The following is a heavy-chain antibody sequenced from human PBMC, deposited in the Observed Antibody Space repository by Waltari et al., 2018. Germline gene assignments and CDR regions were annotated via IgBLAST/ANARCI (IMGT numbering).Heavy chain of an antibody. Sequence: QVQLVQSAAEVKKPGASVKVSCKASGSTFTGYYMHWVRQAPGQGLEWMGWINPNSGGTNYAQKFQGRATVTRDTSISTAYMELSRLISDDTAVYYCARGLSGSYHTPIGYWGQGTLVTVSS. CDR2: INPNSGGT. J-gene: IGHJ4*01. CDR1: GSTFTGYY. D-gene: IGHD1-26*01. CDR3: ARGLSGSYHTPIGY. V-gene: IGHV1-2*02.